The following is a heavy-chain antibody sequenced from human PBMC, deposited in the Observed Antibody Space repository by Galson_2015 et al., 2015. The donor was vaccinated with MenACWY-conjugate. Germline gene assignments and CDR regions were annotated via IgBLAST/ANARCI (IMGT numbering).Heavy chain of an antibody. CDR2: IDPSDSYT. CDR3: ARRGLVGYASNHYYGMDV. Sequence: QSGAEAKKPGESLRISCKGSGFSFTGYWISWVRQMPGKGLEWMGRIDPSDSYTNYNPSFQGHVTISADKSINTAYLQWSSLKVSDTAMYFCARRGLVGYASNHYYGMDVWGQGTTVTVSS. J-gene: IGHJ6*02. CDR1: GFSFTGYW. V-gene: IGHV5-10-1*01. D-gene: IGHD2-15*01.